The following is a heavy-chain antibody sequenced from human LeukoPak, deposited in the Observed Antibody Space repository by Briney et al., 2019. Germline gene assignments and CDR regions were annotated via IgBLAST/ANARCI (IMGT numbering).Heavy chain of an antibody. Sequence: GGSLRLSCAASGFTFSSYAMSWVRQAPGKGLEWVSAISASGINIYYADSVKGRFTIPRDNSENTLYLQMNSLRAEDTALYYCAKGGIAAGGLLNWGQGTLVTVSS. CDR2: ISASGINI. V-gene: IGHV3-23*01. CDR3: AKGGIAAGGLLN. J-gene: IGHJ4*02. CDR1: GFTFSSYA. D-gene: IGHD6-13*01.